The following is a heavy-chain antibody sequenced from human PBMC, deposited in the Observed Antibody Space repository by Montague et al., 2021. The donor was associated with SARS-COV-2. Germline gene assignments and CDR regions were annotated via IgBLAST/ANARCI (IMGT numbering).Heavy chain of an antibody. V-gene: IGHV4-39*01. CDR1: GGSISSSSYY. CDR3: ARRGKTRIAMIVVVIGYFDY. J-gene: IGHJ4*02. D-gene: IGHD3-22*01. Sequence: SETLSLTCTVSGGSISSSSYYWGWIRQPPGKGLEWIGSIYYSGSTYYXXXLESRVTISVDTSKNQFSLKLSSVTAADTAVYYCARRGKTRIAMIVVVIGYFDYWGQGTLVTVS. CDR2: IYYSGST.